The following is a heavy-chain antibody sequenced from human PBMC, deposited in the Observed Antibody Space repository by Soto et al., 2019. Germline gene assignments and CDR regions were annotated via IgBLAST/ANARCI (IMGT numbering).Heavy chain of an antibody. V-gene: IGHV1-69*01. CDR2: IIPIFGTA. D-gene: IGHD5-18*01. CDR1: GGTFSSYA. CDR3: ARDRVDTAMVTRFGY. J-gene: IGHJ4*02. Sequence: QVQLVQSGAEVKKPGSSVKVSCTASGGTFSSYAISWVRQAPGQGLEWMGGIIPIFGTANYAQKFQGRVTLTAHESKTKAYKKLSRLRSEDTAEYYCARDRVDTAMVTRFGYWGQGPLLTASS.